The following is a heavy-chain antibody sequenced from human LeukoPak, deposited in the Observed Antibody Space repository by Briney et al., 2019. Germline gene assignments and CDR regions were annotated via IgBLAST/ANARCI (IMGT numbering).Heavy chain of an antibody. V-gene: IGHV3-7*01. CDR2: IKQDGSEK. CDR3: ARGPDVLRFLGWLCAFDY. Sequence: GGSLRLSCAASGFTFSSYWMSWVRQAPGKRLEWVANIKQDGSEKYYVDSVKGRFTISRDNAKNSLYLQMNSLRAEDTAVYYCARGPDVLRFLGWLCAFDYWGQGTLVTVSS. CDR1: GFTFSSYW. J-gene: IGHJ4*02. D-gene: IGHD3-3*01.